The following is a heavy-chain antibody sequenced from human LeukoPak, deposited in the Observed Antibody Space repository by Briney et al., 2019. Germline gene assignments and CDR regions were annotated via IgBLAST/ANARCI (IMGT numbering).Heavy chain of an antibody. V-gene: IGHV4-38-2*02. CDR3: ATLVTGFPDY. D-gene: IGHD1-14*01. CDR1: GYSISSGYY. Sequence: SETLSLTCTVSGYSISSGYYWGWIRQPPGKGLEWIGSIYHSGSTYYNPSLKSRVTISVDTSKNQFSLKLSSVTAADTAVYYCATLVTGFPDYWGQGTLVTVSS. J-gene: IGHJ4*02. CDR2: IYHSGST.